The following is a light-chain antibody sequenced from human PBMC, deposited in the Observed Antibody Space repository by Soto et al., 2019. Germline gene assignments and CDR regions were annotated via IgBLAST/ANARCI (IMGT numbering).Light chain of an antibody. CDR3: SSYTSSSTLFV. CDR2: DVS. J-gene: IGLJ1*01. V-gene: IGLV2-14*01. Sequence: QSVLTQPASGSGSRGQSMTISCTGTSSDVGGYNYVSWYQQHPGKAPKLMIYDVSNRPSGVSNRFSGSKSGNTASLTISGLQAEDEADYYCSSYTSSSTLFVFGTGTKVTVL. CDR1: SSDVGGYNY.